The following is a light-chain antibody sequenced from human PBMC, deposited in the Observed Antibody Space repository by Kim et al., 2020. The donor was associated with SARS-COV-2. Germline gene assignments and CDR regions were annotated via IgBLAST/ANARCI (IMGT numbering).Light chain of an antibody. Sequence: AVKITCTLSTGHRPNAIAWHQHRPRKGPRYLMKVNSDGSHTEGEGIPDHFSGSSSGAERYLTISSLQSDDEADYYCQAWGTGIVVFGGGTKRTVL. V-gene: IGLV4-69*02. CDR2: VNSDGSH. CDR3: QAWGTGIVV. J-gene: IGLJ2*01. CDR1: TGHRPNA.